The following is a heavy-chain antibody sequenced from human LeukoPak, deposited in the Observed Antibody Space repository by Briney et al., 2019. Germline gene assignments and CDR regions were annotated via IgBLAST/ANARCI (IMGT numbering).Heavy chain of an antibody. CDR3: ARHKYYDILTGKILNWFDP. Sequence: SETLSFTCTVSGGSVSSGSYYWSWIRQPPGKGLEWIGYIYYSGSTNYNPSLKSRVTISVDTSKNQFSLKLSSVTAADTAVYYCARHKYYDILTGKILNWFDPWGQGTLVTVSS. CDR2: IYYSGST. V-gene: IGHV4-61*01. D-gene: IGHD3-9*01. CDR1: GGSVSSGSYY. J-gene: IGHJ5*02.